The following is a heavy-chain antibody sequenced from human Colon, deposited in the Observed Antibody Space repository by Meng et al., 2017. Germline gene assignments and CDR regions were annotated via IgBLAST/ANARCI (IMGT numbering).Heavy chain of an antibody. J-gene: IGHJ4*02. D-gene: IGHD1-14*01. CDR3: ARRGPENYFDY. CDR2: SGTT. Sequence: QLQLQESGSGLVKPSETLSLTCMVSGGSISSSSYYWGRIRQPPGKGLEWIGSSGTTYNNPSLKSRVTMSVDTSKNQFSLSLSSVSAADTAVYYCARRGPENYFDYWGQGTLVTVSS. V-gene: IGHV4-39*01. CDR1: GGSISSSSYY.